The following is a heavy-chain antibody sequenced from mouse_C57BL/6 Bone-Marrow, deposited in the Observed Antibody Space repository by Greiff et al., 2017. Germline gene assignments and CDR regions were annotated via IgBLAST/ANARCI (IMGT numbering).Heavy chain of an antibody. Sequence: QVQLQQPGAELVKPGASVKMSCKASGYTFTSSWITWVKQRPGPGLEWIGDIYPTSGRTNYNEKFKSKAILTVDTSSNTAYMQLSSLTSEDSAVFYCARSGPLGRSFDYWGQGTTLTVSS. CDR1: GYTFTSSW. J-gene: IGHJ2*01. CDR2: IYPTSGRT. CDR3: ARSGPLGRSFDY. D-gene: IGHD4-1*01. V-gene: IGHV1-55*01.